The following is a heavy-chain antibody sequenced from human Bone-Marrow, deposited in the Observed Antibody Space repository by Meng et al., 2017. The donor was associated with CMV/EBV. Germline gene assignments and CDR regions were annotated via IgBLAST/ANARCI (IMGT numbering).Heavy chain of an antibody. V-gene: IGHV3-48*04. CDR2: INRGSTTI. CDR3: ARDVGVIVVVPAAISWFDS. Sequence: GGSLRLSCEASEITFSNYGMNWVRQAPGKGLEWVSYINRGSTTIYYADSVEGRFTVSRDNAKNSLYLQMNSLRAEDTAVYYCARDVGVIVVVPAAISWFDSWGQGTLVTVSS. J-gene: IGHJ5*01. D-gene: IGHD2-2*01. CDR1: EITFSNYG.